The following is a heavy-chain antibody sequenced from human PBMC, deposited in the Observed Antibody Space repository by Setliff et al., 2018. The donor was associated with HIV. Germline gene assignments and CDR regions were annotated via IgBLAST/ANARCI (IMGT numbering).Heavy chain of an antibody. CDR3: ARRRPPPSGSYSKYYMDV. D-gene: IGHD1-26*01. V-gene: IGHV4-4*08. Sequence: SETLSLTCTVSGGSISSYYWSWIRQPPGKGLEWIGHIFTSGSTSYNPSLKSRLTISVDTSKNQFSLKMSSVTAADTAVYYCARRRPPPSGSYSKYYMDVWGKGTTVTVSS. CDR1: GGSISSYY. CDR2: IFTSGST. J-gene: IGHJ6*03.